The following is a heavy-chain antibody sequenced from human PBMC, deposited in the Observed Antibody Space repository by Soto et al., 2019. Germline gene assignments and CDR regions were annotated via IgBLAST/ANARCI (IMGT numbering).Heavy chain of an antibody. J-gene: IGHJ3*02. CDR1: GFTFSSYS. Sequence: KPGGSLRLSCAASGFTFSSYSMNWVRQAPGKGLEWVSSISSSSSYIYYADSVKGRFTISRDNAKNSLYLQMNSLRAEDTAVYYCARDPGYSGYDRNDAFDIWGQGTMVTVSS. CDR2: ISSSSSYI. D-gene: IGHD5-12*01. CDR3: ARDPGYSGYDRNDAFDI. V-gene: IGHV3-21*01.